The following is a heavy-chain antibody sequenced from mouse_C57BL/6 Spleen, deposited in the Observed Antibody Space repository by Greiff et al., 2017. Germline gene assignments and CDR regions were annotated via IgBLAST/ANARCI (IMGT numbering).Heavy chain of an antibody. J-gene: IGHJ2*01. CDR2: ISDGGSYT. Sequence: EVKLMESGGGLVKPGGSLKLSCAASGFTFSSYAMSWVRQTPEKRLEWVATISDGGSYTYYPDNVKGRCTISRDNAKNNLYLQMSHLKSEDTAMYYCARGGNYFDYWGQGTTLTVSS. V-gene: IGHV5-4*03. CDR3: ARGGNYFDY. CDR1: GFTFSSYA.